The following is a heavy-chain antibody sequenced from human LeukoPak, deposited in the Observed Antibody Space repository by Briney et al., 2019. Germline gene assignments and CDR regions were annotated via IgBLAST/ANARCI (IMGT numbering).Heavy chain of an antibody. Sequence: KPSETLSLTCTVSGGSISSSSYYWGWIRQPPGKGLEWIGSIYYSGSTYYNPSLKSRVTISVDRSKNQFSLKLSSVTAADTAVYYCARSRNYYDSSGYYPDDAFDIWGQGTMVTVSS. J-gene: IGHJ3*02. CDR3: ARSRNYYDSSGYYPDDAFDI. D-gene: IGHD3-22*01. CDR2: IYYSGST. V-gene: IGHV4-39*07. CDR1: GGSISSSSYY.